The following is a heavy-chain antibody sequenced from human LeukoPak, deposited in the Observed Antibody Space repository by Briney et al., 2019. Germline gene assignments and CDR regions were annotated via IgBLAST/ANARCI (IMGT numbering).Heavy chain of an antibody. V-gene: IGHV4-59*08. CDR3: ARSNVVVPSITKGYYYYAMDV. CDR2: IYYSGST. D-gene: IGHD2-2*01. Sequence: PSETLSLTCTVSGGSIYTYYWSWIRQPPGRGLEWIGYIYYSGSTNYNPSLKSRVTISVDTSKNQFSLKLSSVTAADTAVYYCARSNVVVPSITKGYYYYAMDVWGQRTTVTVSS. J-gene: IGHJ6*02. CDR1: GGSIYTYY.